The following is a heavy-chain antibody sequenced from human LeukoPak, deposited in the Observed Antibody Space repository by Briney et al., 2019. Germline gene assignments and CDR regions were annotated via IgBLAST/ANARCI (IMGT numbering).Heavy chain of an antibody. CDR1: RGSISSYF. J-gene: IGHJ5*02. CDR2: IYYSGST. Sequence: SETLSLTCTVSRGSISSYFWSWIRQPPGKGLEWIGYIYYSGSTNYNPSPKSRVTISVDTSKNQFSLKLSSVTAADTAVYYCASSPTYGSGRNWFDPWGQGTLVTVSS. CDR3: ASSPTYGSGRNWFDP. D-gene: IGHD3-10*01. V-gene: IGHV4-59*12.